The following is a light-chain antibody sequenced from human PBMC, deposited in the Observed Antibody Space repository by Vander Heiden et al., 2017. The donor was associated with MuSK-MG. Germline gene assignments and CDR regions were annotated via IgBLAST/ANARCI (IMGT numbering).Light chain of an antibody. CDR2: AAF. J-gene: IGKJ3*01. V-gene: IGKV1-27*01. CDR3: QNQNSNCLVT. CDR1: QSISNY. Sequence: DILMTQSPSSLSASLGDRVTITCRASQSISNYLAWYQQNPGQAPKLLIYAAFTLKAGGTSRISGSGEGTKVTITTSSRQQEDDAAYYCQNQNSNCLVTFGRGTKVDIK.